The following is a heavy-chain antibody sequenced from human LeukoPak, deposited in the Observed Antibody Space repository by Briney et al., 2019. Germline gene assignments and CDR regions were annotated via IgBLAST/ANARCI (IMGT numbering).Heavy chain of an antibody. D-gene: IGHD6-13*01. V-gene: IGHV3-23*01. CDR3: AKTYSSSPNDPYYYYYYMDV. CDR2: ISGSGGST. Sequence: PGGSPRLSCAASGFTFSTYAMSWVRQAPGKGLEWVSAISGSGGSTYYADSVKGRFTISRDNSKNTLYLQMNSLRAEDTAVYYCAKTYSSSPNDPYYYYYYMDVWGKGTTVTISS. J-gene: IGHJ6*03. CDR1: GFTFSTYA.